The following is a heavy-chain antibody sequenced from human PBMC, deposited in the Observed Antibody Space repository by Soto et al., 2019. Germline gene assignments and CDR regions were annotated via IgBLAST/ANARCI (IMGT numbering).Heavy chain of an antibody. CDR1: GGSISSSSYY. CDR3: ASRTVAGLLYYMDV. V-gene: IGHV4-39*01. CDR2: IYYSGST. D-gene: IGHD6-19*01. J-gene: IGHJ6*03. Sequence: SETLSLTCTVSGGSISSSSYYWGWIRQPPGKGLEWIGSIYYSGSTYYNPSLKSRVTISVDTSKNQLSLKLSSVTAADTAVYYCASRTVAGLLYYMDVWGKGTTVTVSS.